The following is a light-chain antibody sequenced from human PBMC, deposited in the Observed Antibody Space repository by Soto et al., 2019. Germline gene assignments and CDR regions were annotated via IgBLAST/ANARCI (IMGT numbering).Light chain of an antibody. Sequence: QSALTQPPSVSGSPGQSVTISCTGTSSDVGGYNRVSWYQQPPGKAPKLLIYDVSNRPSGGSTRFSGSKSGNTAALTNSGLPAGGGADYYCTSYATGSAYVFGPGTKLTVL. V-gene: IGLV2-18*02. CDR1: SSDVGGYNR. CDR3: TSYATGSAYV. CDR2: DVS. J-gene: IGLJ1*01.